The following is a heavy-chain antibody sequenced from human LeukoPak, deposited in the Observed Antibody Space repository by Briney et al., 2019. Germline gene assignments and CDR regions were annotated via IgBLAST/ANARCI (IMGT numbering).Heavy chain of an antibody. CDR3: ATLTSTVVTWYYYYGRDV. D-gene: IGHD4-23*01. CDR1: GFTVSINY. CDR2: IFRGGST. Sequence: GGSLRLSCAASGFTVSINYMSWVRPAPGKGREWGSFIFRGGSTYYADSVKGRFTISRDNSQSTLYLQMNSLRAEDTAVYYCATLTSTVVTWYYYYGRDVWGQGTTVTVSS. V-gene: IGHV3-53*01. J-gene: IGHJ6*02.